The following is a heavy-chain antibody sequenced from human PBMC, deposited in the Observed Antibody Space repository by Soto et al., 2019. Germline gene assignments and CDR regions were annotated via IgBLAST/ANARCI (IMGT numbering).Heavy chain of an antibody. Sequence: PSETLSLTCTVSGGSSSSSNYYWGWIRQPPGKGLEWIGSIYYSGSTYYNPSLKSRVTISVDTSKNQFSLKLTPVNAADTAVYYCVTQPASQYPYDSSGYRREFSYWGQGPRIAVSS. CDR1: GGSSSSSNYY. V-gene: IGHV4-39*01. CDR2: IYYSGST. J-gene: IGHJ4*02. CDR3: VTQPASQYPYDSSGYRREFSY. D-gene: IGHD3-22*01.